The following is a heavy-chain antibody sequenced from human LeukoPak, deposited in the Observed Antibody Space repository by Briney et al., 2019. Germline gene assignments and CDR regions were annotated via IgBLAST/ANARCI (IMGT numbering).Heavy chain of an antibody. CDR1: GFTFSSYS. CDR3: AREEESITIFGVVIAYYFDY. CDR2: ISSSSSYI. J-gene: IGHJ4*02. D-gene: IGHD3-3*01. V-gene: IGHV3-21*01. Sequence: GGSLRLSCAASGFTFSSYSMNWVRQAPGKGLEWVSSISSSSSYIYYADSVKGRFTISRDNAKNSLYLQMNSLRAEDTAVYYCAREEESITIFGVVIAYYFDYWGQGTLVTVSS.